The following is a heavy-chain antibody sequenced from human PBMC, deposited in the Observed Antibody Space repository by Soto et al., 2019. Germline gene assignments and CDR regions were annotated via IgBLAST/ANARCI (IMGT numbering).Heavy chain of an antibody. CDR2: IYHSGVST. D-gene: IGHD3-10*01. V-gene: IGHV4-30-2*01. Sequence: LSLTCAVSGGSISSGGYSWSWIRQPPGKGLEWIGYIYHSGVSTYYADSVKGRFTISRDNSKNTLYLQMNSLRSDDTAVYYCSRVDPGETSPFDHWGQGTLVTVSS. CDR1: GGSISSGGYS. CDR3: SRVDPGETSPFDH. J-gene: IGHJ4*02.